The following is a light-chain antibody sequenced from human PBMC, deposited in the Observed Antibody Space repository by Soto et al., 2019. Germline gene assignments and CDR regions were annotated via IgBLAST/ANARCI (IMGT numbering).Light chain of an antibody. CDR2: VAS. CDR3: QQRSSWPLT. CDR1: QSVNRN. V-gene: IGKV3-11*01. J-gene: IGKJ4*02. Sequence: EIVMTQSPATLSVSPGERATLSCRASQSVNRNLAWYQQKPGQAPRLLIYVASTRATGIPARFSGSGSGTDFTLTISSLEPEDFAVYFCQQRSSWPLTFGGGTKVDIK.